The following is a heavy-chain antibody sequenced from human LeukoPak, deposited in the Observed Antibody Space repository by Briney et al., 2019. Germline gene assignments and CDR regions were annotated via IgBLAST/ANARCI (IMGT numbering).Heavy chain of an antibody. CDR2: IWYDVSSE. J-gene: IGHJ4*02. V-gene: IGHV3-33*01. Sequence: GRSLRLSCAASGFTFSNFDMHWVRQAPGKGLEWVALIWYDVSSEYYADSVKGRFTISRDNSKNTLYLQMNSLRAGDTAVYYCARDHTSDDYLWGSYRHGDYFDYWLQGSLVTVSS. CDR1: GFTFSNFD. CDR3: ARDHTSDDYLWGSYRHGDYFDY. D-gene: IGHD3-16*02.